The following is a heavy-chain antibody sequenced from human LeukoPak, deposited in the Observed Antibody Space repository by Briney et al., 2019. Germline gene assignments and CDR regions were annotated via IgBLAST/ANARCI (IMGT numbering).Heavy chain of an antibody. D-gene: IGHD2-2*01. CDR1: GGSISSGVYS. Sequence: KSSETLSLTCAVSGGSISSGVYSWSWIRHPPGKGLEWIGYIYYSGTPNYNPSLKSRVTISVDTSKNQFSLKLSSVTAADTAVYYCARHETTVPAAMPDSAANWFDPWGQGTLVTVSS. V-gene: IGHV4-30-4*07. CDR3: ARHETTVPAAMPDSAANWFDP. J-gene: IGHJ5*02. CDR2: IYYSGTP.